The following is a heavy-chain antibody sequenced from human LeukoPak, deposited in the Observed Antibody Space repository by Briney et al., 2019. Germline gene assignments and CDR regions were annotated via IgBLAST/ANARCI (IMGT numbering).Heavy chain of an antibody. J-gene: IGHJ4*02. CDR1: GFTFSSYS. D-gene: IGHD6-13*01. CDR3: ARVSSSRTDY. V-gene: IGHV3-48*01. Sequence: GGSLRLSCAASGFTFSSYSMNWVRQAPGKGLEWVSYISSSSSTIYYADSVKGRFTISRDNAKNSLYLQMNRLRAEDTAVYYCARVSSSRTDYWGQGTLVTVSS. CDR2: ISSSSSTI.